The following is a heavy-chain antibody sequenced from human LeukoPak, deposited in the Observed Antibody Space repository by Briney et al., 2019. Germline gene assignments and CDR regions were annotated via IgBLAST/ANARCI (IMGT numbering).Heavy chain of an antibody. CDR1: GISISDGRYY. V-gene: IGHV4-31*03. CDR2: KYYSGSA. J-gene: IGHJ3*02. Sequence: PSQTLSLTCNVSGISISDGRYYWAWIRQRPGRGLEWIGYKYYSGSAKYNPSLKSRLTISIDTPENQFSLHLSSVTAADPAMYYCATPYCSSLSCLDVFNIWGQGRMVTVSS. D-gene: IGHD2-2*01. CDR3: ATPYCSSLSCLDVFNI.